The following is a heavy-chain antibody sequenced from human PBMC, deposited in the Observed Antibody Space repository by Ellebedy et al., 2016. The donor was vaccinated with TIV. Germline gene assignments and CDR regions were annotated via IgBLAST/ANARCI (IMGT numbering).Heavy chain of an antibody. Sequence: PGGSLRLSCAVSRFTFSNYAMHWVRQAPGKGLEWVAVISDDGSNEYYADSVKGRFTISRDNSKNTLYLQMSSLRAEDMAVYYCARGYTAAAGTAHFDNWGQGTLVTVSS. D-gene: IGHD6-13*01. CDR3: ARGYTAAAGTAHFDN. CDR1: RFTFSNYA. CDR2: ISDDGSNE. V-gene: IGHV3-30-3*01. J-gene: IGHJ4*02.